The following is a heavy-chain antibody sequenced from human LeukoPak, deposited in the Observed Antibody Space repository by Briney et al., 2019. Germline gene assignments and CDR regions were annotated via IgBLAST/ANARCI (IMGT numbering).Heavy chain of an antibody. D-gene: IGHD6-13*01. CDR3: ARPLGIAAGAFDY. CDR1: GYSISSGYY. CDR2: IYHSGST. V-gene: IGHV4-38-2*02. Sequence: KASETLSLTCTVSGYSISSGYYCGWIRQPPGKGLEWIGSIYHSGSTYYNPSLRSRVTISVDTSKNQFSLKLSSVTAADTAVYYCARPLGIAAGAFDYWGQGTLVTVSS. J-gene: IGHJ4*02.